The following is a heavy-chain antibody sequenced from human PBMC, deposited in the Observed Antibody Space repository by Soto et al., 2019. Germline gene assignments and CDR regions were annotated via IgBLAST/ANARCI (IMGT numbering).Heavy chain of an antibody. CDR3: ARDWVGANGSWFDP. CDR1: GGSISSGGYY. D-gene: IGHD1-26*01. V-gene: IGHV4-31*02. CDR2: IYYSGST. Sequence: SETLSLTCSVSGGSISSGGYYWIWLRQHPGKGLEWIMYIYYSGSTYYNPSLRSRVTISVDTSKNQFSLKLSSVTAADTAVYYCARDWVGANGSWFDPVGQGTLVTVSS. J-gene: IGHJ5*02.